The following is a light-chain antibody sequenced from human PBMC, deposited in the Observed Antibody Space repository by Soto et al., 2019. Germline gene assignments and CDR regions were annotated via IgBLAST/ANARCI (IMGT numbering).Light chain of an antibody. V-gene: IGKV1-5*03. Sequence: DIQMTQSPSTLSGSVGDRVTITCRASQNINRWLAWYQQKPGRAPKVLIYRASSLESGVPSRFSGSESGTEFTLTISSLQPDDFATYYCQQYNSSPITFGQGTRLEIK. CDR3: QQYNSSPIT. CDR1: QNINRW. CDR2: RAS. J-gene: IGKJ5*01.